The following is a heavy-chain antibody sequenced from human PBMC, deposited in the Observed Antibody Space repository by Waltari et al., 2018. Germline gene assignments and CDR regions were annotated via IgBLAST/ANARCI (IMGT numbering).Heavy chain of an antibody. V-gene: IGHV1-69*10. CDR2: IIPILGIA. CDR1: GCTFSSYA. J-gene: IGHJ2*01. D-gene: IGHD3-22*01. CDR3: AREADSSGYWGWYFDL. Sequence: QVQLVQSGAEVKKPGSSVKVSCKASGCTFSSYAISWVRQAPGQGLEWMGGIIPILGIANYAQKFQGRVTITADKSTSTAYMELSSLRSEDTAVYYCAREADSSGYWGWYFDLWGRGTLVTVSS.